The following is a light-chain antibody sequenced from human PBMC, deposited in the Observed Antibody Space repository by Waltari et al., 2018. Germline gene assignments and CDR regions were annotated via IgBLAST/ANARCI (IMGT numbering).Light chain of an antibody. CDR1: SSDIVDNY. CDR3: ATWDSNLRAEV. Sequence: QSVLTQPPSVSAAPGQRVTISCPGSSSDIVDNYVSWYQQLPGIAPKLLVYENDNRPSEIPDRFSASKSGTSATLAITGLQTGDEANYYCATWDSNLRAEVFGGGTKLTVL. V-gene: IGLV1-51*02. J-gene: IGLJ3*02. CDR2: END.